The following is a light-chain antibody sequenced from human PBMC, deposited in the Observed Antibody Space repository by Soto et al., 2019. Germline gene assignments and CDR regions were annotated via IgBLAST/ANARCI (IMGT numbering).Light chain of an antibody. CDR2: KAS. CDR3: QQYNTYSYT. J-gene: IGKJ2*01. CDR1: QSISRC. Sequence: DIQMTQSPSTLSASVGDRVTITCRASQSISRCLAWYQQKPGKAPKLLIYKASSLESGVPSRFSGSGSGTEFTLNISSLQPDDFATYYCQQYNTYSYTFGQGTKLEIK. V-gene: IGKV1-5*03.